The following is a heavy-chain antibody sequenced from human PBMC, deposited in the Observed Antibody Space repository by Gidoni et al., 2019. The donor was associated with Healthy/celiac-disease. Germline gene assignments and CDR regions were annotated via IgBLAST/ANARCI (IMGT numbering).Heavy chain of an antibody. Sequence: EVQLVESGGGLVQPGGSLRLSCAASGFTFSSYWMSWVRQAPGKGLEWVANIKQDGSEKYYVDSVKGRFTISRDNAKNSLYLQMNSLRAEDTAVYYCARATYQLLSDYYYGMDVWGQGTTVTVSS. V-gene: IGHV3-7*01. D-gene: IGHD2-2*01. CDR3: ARATYQLLSDYYYGMDV. J-gene: IGHJ6*02. CDR2: IKQDGSEK. CDR1: GFTFSSYW.